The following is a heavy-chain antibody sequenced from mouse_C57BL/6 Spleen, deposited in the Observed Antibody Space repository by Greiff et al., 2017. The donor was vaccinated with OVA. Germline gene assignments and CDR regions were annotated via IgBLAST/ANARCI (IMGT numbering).Heavy chain of an antibody. D-gene: IGHD3-2*02. J-gene: IGHJ3*01. CDR1: GYTFTDYE. V-gene: IGHV1-15*01. CDR3: TRSRGAQATAWFAY. CDR2: IDPETGGT. Sequence: VQLQQSGAELVRPGASVTLSCKASGYTFTDYEMHWVKQTPVHGLEWIGAIDPETGGTAYNQKFKGKAILTADKSSSTAYMELRSLTSEDSAVYYCTRSRGAQATAWFAYWGQGTLVTVSA.